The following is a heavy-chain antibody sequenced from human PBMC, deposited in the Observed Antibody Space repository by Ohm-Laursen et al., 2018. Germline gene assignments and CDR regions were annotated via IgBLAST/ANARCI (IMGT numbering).Heavy chain of an antibody. Sequence: TQTLTLTCTFSEFSLSTSGVGVGWIRQSPERALEWLAIIYWNDVKYYSPSLASRLTVTKDTSKNHVVPTMTNMDPVDTGTYYCAQKQGSSSRFDYWGQGALVTVSS. CDR3: AQKQGSSSRFDY. J-gene: IGHJ4*02. CDR1: EFSLSTSGVG. CDR2: IYWNDVK. D-gene: IGHD6-13*01. V-gene: IGHV2-5*01.